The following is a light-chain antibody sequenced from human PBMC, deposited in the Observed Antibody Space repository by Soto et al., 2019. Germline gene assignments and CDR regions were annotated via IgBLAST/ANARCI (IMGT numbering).Light chain of an antibody. CDR2: DAS. CDR1: QSVSNY. Sequence: EIVLTQSPATLSLSPGERATVSCRASQSVSNYLGWYQQKPGQAPRLLIYDASNRATDIPARFSGSGSGTDFTLIISSLEPEDFAVYYCQHGGTFGQGTRLESK. J-gene: IGKJ5*01. CDR3: QHGGT. V-gene: IGKV3-11*01.